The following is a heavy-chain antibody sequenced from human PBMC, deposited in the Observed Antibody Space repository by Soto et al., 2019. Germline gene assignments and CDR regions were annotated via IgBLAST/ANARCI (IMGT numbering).Heavy chain of an antibody. V-gene: IGHV2-5*02. Sequence: QITLKESGPSPVKPTQTLTVTCTFSGFSLSNSGVGVAWIRQPPGKALEWLALIYGDNDKRYSPSLKTRLTITKDTSKNQVVLTMTNMDPVDTATYYCARCTLHYYDDYDPVTSHVFDSWGQGTLVTVSS. CDR3: ARCTLHYYDDYDPVTSHVFDS. CDR2: IYGDNDK. J-gene: IGHJ4*02. D-gene: IGHD4-17*01. CDR1: GFSLSNSGVG.